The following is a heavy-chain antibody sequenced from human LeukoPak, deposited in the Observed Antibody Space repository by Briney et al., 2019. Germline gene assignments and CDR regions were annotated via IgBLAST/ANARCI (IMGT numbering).Heavy chain of an antibody. Sequence: PGGSLRLSCAASGFTFSSYWMSWVRQAPGKGLEWVANIKQDGSEKYYMDSVKGQFTISRDNAKNSLYLQMNSLRAEDTAVYYCARTLYYDILTGYSPTPYYFDYWGQGTLVTVSS. CDR1: GFTFSSYW. D-gene: IGHD3-9*01. CDR3: ARTLYYDILTGYSPTPYYFDY. J-gene: IGHJ4*02. V-gene: IGHV3-7*01. CDR2: IKQDGSEK.